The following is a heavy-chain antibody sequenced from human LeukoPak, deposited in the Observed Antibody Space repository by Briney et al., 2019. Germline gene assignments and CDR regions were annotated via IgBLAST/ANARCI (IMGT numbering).Heavy chain of an antibody. CDR3: VHRRIYSPFDY. J-gene: IGHJ4*02. D-gene: IGHD4-11*01. Sequence: GSGPTLVKPPQTLTLTCTFSGFSLSTRGVGVGWVRQPPGKALEWLALIYWDDDKRYNSSLKSRLTITKDTSKNQVVLTMTNVDPVDTATYYCVHRRIYSPFDYWGQGGLVTVSS. V-gene: IGHV2-5*02. CDR1: GFSLSTRGVG. CDR2: IYWDDDK.